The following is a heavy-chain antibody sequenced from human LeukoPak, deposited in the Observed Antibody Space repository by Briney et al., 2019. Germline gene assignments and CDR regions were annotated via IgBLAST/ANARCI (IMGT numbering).Heavy chain of an antibody. J-gene: IGHJ4*02. CDR1: GFTFSHYT. CDR2: INGSGDAT. D-gene: IGHD2-21*01. CDR3: AKSDCGSDGCKLLNY. V-gene: IGHV3-23*01. Sequence: GGSLRLSCAASGFTFSHYTMTWVRQAPGKGLEWVSSINGSGDATKYADSVMGRFTISRDNSENTVSLQMNSLRAEDTAVYYCAKSDCGSDGCKLLNYWGQGTLVTASS.